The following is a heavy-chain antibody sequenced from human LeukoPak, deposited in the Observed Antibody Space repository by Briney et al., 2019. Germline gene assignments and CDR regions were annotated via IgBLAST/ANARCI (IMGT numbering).Heavy chain of an antibody. CDR3: ARRPPSYSDNSGTYYLGGFDY. D-gene: IGHD3-10*01. V-gene: IGHV4-59*12. CDR2: IHYTGST. CDR1: GGSISSYY. J-gene: IGHJ4*02. Sequence: SETLSLTCTVSGGSISSYYWSWIRQSPGKGLECIGYIHYTGSTNYNPSLKSRVTISVDTSKNQFSLNLNSVTAADTAVYHCARRPPSYSDNSGTYYLGGFDYWGQGTLVTVSS.